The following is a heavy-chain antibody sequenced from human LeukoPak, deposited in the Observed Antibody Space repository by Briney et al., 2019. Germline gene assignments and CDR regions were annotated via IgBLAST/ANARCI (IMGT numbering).Heavy chain of an antibody. Sequence: PSETLSLTCTVSGASITTYYWSWIRQSPGKGLEWIGYLYYRGSPNYNPSLKSRVTISVDTSKNHFSLTLSSVTAADTAVYYCAKLQPNSGEWAFDIWGQATMVTVSS. CDR2: LYYRGSP. D-gene: IGHD1-1*01. CDR1: GASITTYY. J-gene: IGHJ3*02. CDR3: AKLQPNSGEWAFDI. V-gene: IGHV4-59*01.